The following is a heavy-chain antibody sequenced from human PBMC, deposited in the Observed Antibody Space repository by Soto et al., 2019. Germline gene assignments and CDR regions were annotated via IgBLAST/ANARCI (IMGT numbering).Heavy chain of an antibody. J-gene: IGHJ4*02. V-gene: IGHV3-7*05. Sequence: GGSLRLSCAASRFTFSAYWMAWVRQAPGKGLEWVANIKQDSSEIHYLDSVKGRFTISRDNAKNSLYLQMNSLRAEDTAVYYCATWFGQLGAYWGQGTPVTVSS. D-gene: IGHD3-10*01. CDR1: RFTFSAYW. CDR2: IKQDSSEI. CDR3: ATWFGQLGAY.